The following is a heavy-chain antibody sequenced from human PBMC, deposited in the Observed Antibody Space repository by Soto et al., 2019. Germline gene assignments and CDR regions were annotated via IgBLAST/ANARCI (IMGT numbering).Heavy chain of an antibody. D-gene: IGHD2-2*01. V-gene: IGHV3-23*01. CDR3: VDIVVVPAAMGYGMDV. CDR2: ISGSGGST. Sequence: GGSLRLSCAASGFTFSSYAMSWVRQAPGKGLEWVSAISGSGGSTYYADSVKGRFTISRDNSKNTLYLQMNSLRAEDTAVYYCVDIVVVPAAMGYGMDVWGQGTTVTVSS. J-gene: IGHJ6*02. CDR1: GFTFSSYA.